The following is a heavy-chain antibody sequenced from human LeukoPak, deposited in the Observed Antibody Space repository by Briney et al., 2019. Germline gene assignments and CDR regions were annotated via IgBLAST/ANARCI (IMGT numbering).Heavy chain of an antibody. CDR2: INPRGDAT. Sequence: ASVKVSCKTSGYIFTTYSIHWVRQAPGQGLEWMGVINPRGDATIYAQKFEGRVTMTSDTSTTTVYMELSSLTSEDTGLYYCARKWSSRDWFDPWGQGTLVTVPS. CDR3: ARKWSSRDWFDP. D-gene: IGHD2-8*01. CDR1: GYIFTTYS. J-gene: IGHJ5*02. V-gene: IGHV1-46*01.